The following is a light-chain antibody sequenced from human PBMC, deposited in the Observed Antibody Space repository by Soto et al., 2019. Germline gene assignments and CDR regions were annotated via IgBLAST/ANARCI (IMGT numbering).Light chain of an antibody. CDR3: QQYNNWLRT. Sequence: EIVMTQSPATLSVSPGERATLSCRASQSVNSNLAWYQQKPGQAPRLLIYGASTRATGIPARFSGSGSGTEFTLTISSLQSDDCAVSYCQQYNNWLRTFGQGTKVEIK. V-gene: IGKV3-15*01. J-gene: IGKJ1*01. CDR2: GAS. CDR1: QSVNSN.